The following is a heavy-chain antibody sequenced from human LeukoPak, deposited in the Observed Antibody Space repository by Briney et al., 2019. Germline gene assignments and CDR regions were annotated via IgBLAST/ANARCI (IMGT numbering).Heavy chain of an antibody. D-gene: IGHD3-3*01. CDR2: INHSGST. J-gene: IGHJ5*02. CDR3: ARGQRRITIFGVVIELWFDL. Sequence: SETLSLTCAVYGGSFSGYYWSWIRQPPGKGLEWIGEINHSGSTNYNPSLKSRVTISVDTSKNQFSLKLSSVTAADTAVYYCARGQRRITIFGVVIELWFDLWGQGTLVTVSS. CDR1: GGSFSGYY. V-gene: IGHV4-34*01.